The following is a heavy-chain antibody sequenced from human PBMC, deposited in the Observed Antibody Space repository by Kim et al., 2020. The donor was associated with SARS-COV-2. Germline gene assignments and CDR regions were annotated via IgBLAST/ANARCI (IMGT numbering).Heavy chain of an antibody. V-gene: IGHV3-53*01. CDR3: ARLEVGALDY. J-gene: IGHJ4*02. Sequence: YEASVKGRLTNSRDNSKNPRYLQMNSRRDEDTAVYYCARLEVGALDYWGKGTLVTVSS. D-gene: IGHD1-26*01.